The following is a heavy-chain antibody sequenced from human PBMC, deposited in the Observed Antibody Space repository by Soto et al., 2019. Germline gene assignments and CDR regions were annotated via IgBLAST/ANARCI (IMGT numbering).Heavy chain of an antibody. V-gene: IGHV4-59*01. Sequence: SETLSLTCSVSGGSTNTNYWHWIRQSPGKGLEWIGYIYYSGTTNYNPSLKSRVTTSIDTSKNQFFLRVTSVTAADTAVYYCAREIRGSSGWFFDYRGQGTLVTVSS. J-gene: IGHJ4*02. D-gene: IGHD6-19*01. CDR3: AREIRGSSGWFFDY. CDR2: IYYSGTT. CDR1: GGSTNTNY.